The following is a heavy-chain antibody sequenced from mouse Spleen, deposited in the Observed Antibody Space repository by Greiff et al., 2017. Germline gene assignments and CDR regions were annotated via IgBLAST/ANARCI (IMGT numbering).Heavy chain of an antibody. CDR2: INPNNGGT. D-gene: IGHD2-4*01. CDR3: ARYYDYDGWFSY. Sequence: ESGPELVKPGASVKISCTASGYTFTDYYMNWVKQSHGKSLEWIGDINPNNGGTSYNQKFTGKATLTVDKSSSTAYMELRSLTSEDSAVYYCARYYDYDGWFSYWGQGTLVTVSA. V-gene: IGHV1-26*01. J-gene: IGHJ3*01. CDR1: GYTFTDYY.